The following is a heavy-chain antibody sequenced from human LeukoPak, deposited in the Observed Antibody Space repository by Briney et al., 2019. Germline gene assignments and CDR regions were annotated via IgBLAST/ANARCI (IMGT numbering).Heavy chain of an antibody. CDR1: GFTFSSYE. Sequence: GGSLRLSCAASGFTFSSYEMNWVRQAPGKGLEWVSYISSSGSTIYYADSVKGRFTISRDNAKNSLYLQMNSLRAEDTAIYYCEGYDILTGPEAFDIWGQGTVVTVSS. D-gene: IGHD3-9*01. V-gene: IGHV3-48*03. J-gene: IGHJ3*02. CDR2: ISSSGSTI. CDR3: EGYDILTGPEAFDI.